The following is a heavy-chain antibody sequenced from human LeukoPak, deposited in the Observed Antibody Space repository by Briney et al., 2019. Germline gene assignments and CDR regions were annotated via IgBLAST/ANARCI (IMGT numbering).Heavy chain of an antibody. CDR2: ISGSGGST. D-gene: IGHD2-2*01. Sequence: GGSLRLSCAASGFTFSSYEMNWVRQAPGKGLEWVSAISGSGGSTYYADSVKGRFTISRDNSKNTLYLQMNSLRAEDTAVYYCAKDLRRTSYHHDFDYWGQGTLVTVSS. J-gene: IGHJ4*02. CDR1: GFTFSSYE. CDR3: AKDLRRTSYHHDFDY. V-gene: IGHV3-23*01.